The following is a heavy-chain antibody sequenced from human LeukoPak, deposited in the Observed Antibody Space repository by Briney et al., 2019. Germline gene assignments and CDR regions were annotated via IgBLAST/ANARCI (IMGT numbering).Heavy chain of an antibody. D-gene: IGHD2-15*01. CDR1: GFTVSSNY. CDR2: IYSGGRT. Sequence: GGSLRLSCAASGFTVSSNYMSWVRQAPGKGLEWVSVIYSGGRTYYADSVKGRFTISRDNSKNTLYLQMNSLRVEDTALYYCARDSQYCSSGSCSPGASDIWGQGTMVTVSS. J-gene: IGHJ3*02. CDR3: ARDSQYCSSGSCSPGASDI. V-gene: IGHV3-53*01.